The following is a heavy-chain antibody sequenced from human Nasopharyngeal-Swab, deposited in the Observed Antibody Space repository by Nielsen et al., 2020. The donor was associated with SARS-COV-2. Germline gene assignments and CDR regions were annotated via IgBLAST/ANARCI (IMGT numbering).Heavy chain of an antibody. J-gene: IGHJ4*02. CDR2: ISSSSSTI. D-gene: IGHD5-18*01. Sequence: GGTLRLSCAASGVTFSSDSMNWVRKAPGKGLEGVSYISSSSSTIYYADSVKGRFTISRDNAKNSLYLQMNSLRDEDTAMYYCASNSGYSYGSPLDNWGQGTLVTVSS. V-gene: IGHV3-48*02. CDR3: ASNSGYSYGSPLDN. CDR1: GVTFSSDS.